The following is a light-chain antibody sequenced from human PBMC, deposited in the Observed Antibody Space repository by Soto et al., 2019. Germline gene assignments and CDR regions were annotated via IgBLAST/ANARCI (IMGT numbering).Light chain of an antibody. Sequence: DIQMTQSPSSLSASIEARVPLTCRASQGIGTNLNWYQQRPGKAPKLLIYAVSSLQSGVSSRFSGSGSGTEFTLFINSLQREDFATYYCQQTYSAPPLFGQGTKVEIK. CDR2: AVS. CDR1: QGIGTN. V-gene: IGKV1-39*01. CDR3: QQTYSAPPL. J-gene: IGKJ1*01.